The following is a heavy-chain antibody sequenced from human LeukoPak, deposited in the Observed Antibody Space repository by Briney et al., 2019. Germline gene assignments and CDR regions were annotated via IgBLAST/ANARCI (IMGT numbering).Heavy chain of an antibody. CDR3: ASTNDYGDYDAY. J-gene: IGHJ4*02. V-gene: IGHV4-30-4*01. CDR2: IYYSGST. D-gene: IGHD4-17*01. CDR1: GGSISSGDYY. Sequence: SQTLSLTCTVSGGSISSGDYYWSWIRQPPGKGLEWIGYIYYSGSTYYNPSLKSRVTISVDTSKNQFSLKLSSVTAADTAVYYCASTNDYGDYDAYWGQGTLVTVSS.